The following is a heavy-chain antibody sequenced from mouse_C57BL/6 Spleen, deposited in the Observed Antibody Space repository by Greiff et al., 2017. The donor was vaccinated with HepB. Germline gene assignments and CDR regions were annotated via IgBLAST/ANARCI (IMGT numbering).Heavy chain of an antibody. D-gene: IGHD1-1*01. CDR1: GFNIKNTY. CDR2: IDPANGNT. CDR3: ARSGYYGSSHPAWLAY. Sequence: EVQLQQSVAELVRPGASVKLSCTAYGFNIKNTYMHWVKQRPEQGLEWIGRIDPANGNTKYAPKFHGKATITADTSSNTAYLQLSSLTSEDTAIYYCARSGYYGSSHPAWLAYGGQGTLVTVAA. V-gene: IGHV14-3*01. J-gene: IGHJ3*01.